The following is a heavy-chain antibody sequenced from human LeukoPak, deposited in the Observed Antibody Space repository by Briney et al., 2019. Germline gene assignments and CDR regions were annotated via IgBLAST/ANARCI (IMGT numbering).Heavy chain of an antibody. CDR1: GGSISSGGYS. CDR2: IYHSGST. J-gene: IGHJ4*02. D-gene: IGHD2/OR15-2a*01. V-gene: IGHV4-30-2*01. Sequence: SQTLSLTCAVSGGSISSGGYSWSWIRRPPGKGLEWIGYIYHSGSTYYNPSLKSRVTISVDRSKNQFSLKLSSVTAADTAVYYCARDNKEGFIDYWGQGTLVTVSS. CDR3: ARDNKEGFIDY.